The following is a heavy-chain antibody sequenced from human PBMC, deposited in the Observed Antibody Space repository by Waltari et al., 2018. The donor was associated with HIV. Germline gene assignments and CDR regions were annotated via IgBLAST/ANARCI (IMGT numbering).Heavy chain of an antibody. D-gene: IGHD3-22*01. J-gene: IGHJ4*02. CDR2: TRNKANSYTT. CDR1: GFTFSDHY. Sequence: EVQLVESGGGLVQPGGSLRLSCAASGFTFSDHYMDWVRQAPGKGLEWVGRTRNKANSYTTEYAASVKGRFTISRDDSKNSLYLQMNSLKTEDTAVYYCARIPGYYDSSGYYGWGQGTLVTVSS. V-gene: IGHV3-72*01. CDR3: ARIPGYYDSSGYYG.